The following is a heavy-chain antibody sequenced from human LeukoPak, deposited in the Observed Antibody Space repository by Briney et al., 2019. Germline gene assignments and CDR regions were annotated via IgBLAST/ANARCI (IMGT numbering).Heavy chain of an antibody. CDR3: ARTVTNHGNFDY. V-gene: IGHV3-33*01. Sequence: GGSLRLSCAASGFTFSSYGMHWVRQVPGKGLEWVAVIWYDESNKYYADSVKGRFTISRDNSKNTLYLQMNSLRAEDTGVYYCARTVTNHGNFDYWGQGTLVTVSS. CDR1: GFTFSSYG. J-gene: IGHJ4*02. CDR2: IWYDESNK. D-gene: IGHD4-17*01.